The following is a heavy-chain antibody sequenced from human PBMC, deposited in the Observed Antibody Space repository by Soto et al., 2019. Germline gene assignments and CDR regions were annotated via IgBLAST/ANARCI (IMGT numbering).Heavy chain of an antibody. CDR2: IYYSGST. Sequence: SETLSLTCTVSGGSISSYYWSWIRQPPGKGLEWIGYIYYSGSTNYNPSLKSRVTISVDTSKNQFSLKLSSVTAADTAVYYCARVGMVRRVYYPFDYWGQGTLVTVSS. J-gene: IGHJ4*02. D-gene: IGHD3-10*01. CDR1: GGSISSYY. V-gene: IGHV4-59*01. CDR3: ARVGMVRRVYYPFDY.